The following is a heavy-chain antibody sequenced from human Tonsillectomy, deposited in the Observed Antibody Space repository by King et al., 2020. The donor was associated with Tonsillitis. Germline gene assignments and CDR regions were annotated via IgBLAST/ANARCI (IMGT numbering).Heavy chain of an antibody. Sequence: QLQESGPGLVKPSETLSLTCTVSGGSISSDTYYWAWIRQPPGKGLEWLGNIFYRGSTYYNPSLESRVKMSIKTSKNQFSLKLSSVTASDTAVYYCAKEVGDRVLGYVFEMWGQGTMVTVSS. D-gene: IGHD1-26*01. CDR3: AKEVGDRVLGYVFEM. J-gene: IGHJ3*02. CDR1: GGSISSDTYY. CDR2: IFYRGST. V-gene: IGHV4-39*02.